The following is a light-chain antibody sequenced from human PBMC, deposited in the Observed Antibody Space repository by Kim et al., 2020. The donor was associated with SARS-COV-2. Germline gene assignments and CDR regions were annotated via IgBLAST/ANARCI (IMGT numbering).Light chain of an antibody. CDR2: DAS. V-gene: IGKV3-11*01. Sequence: LSLSPGERATLSCRASQSVSSSLAWYQQKPGQAPRLLIYDASNRATGIPARFSGSGSGTDFTLTISSLEPEDFAVYYCQQRSNWYTFGQGTKLEI. CDR1: QSVSSS. CDR3: QQRSNWYT. J-gene: IGKJ2*01.